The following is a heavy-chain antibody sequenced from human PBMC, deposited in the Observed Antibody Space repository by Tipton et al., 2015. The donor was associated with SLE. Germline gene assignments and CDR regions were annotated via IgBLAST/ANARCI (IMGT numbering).Heavy chain of an antibody. J-gene: IGHJ5*02. CDR2: IHSNTNS. D-gene: IGHD3-10*01. V-gene: IGHV4-39*07. CDR1: GGSITTTSYV. Sequence: TLSLTCSVSGGSITTTSYVWGWIRQPPGKGLEWIATIHSNTNSFYNPSLRSRLTISIATSRSQFSLKVRSVTAADTAVYYCARVKGSGKRNWFDPWGQGTLVTVSS. CDR3: ARVKGSGKRNWFDP.